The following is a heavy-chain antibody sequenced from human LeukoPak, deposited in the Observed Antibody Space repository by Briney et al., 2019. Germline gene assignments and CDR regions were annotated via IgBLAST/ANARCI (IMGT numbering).Heavy chain of an antibody. J-gene: IGHJ4*02. V-gene: IGHV3-48*01. CDR3: ARNLVVAATRKGSFDY. Sequence: PGGSLRLSCAASGFTFSSYSMNWVRQAPGKGLEWVLYISSSSSTIYYADSVKGRFTISRDNAKNSLYLQMNSLRAEDTAVYYCARNLVVAATRKGSFDYWGQGTLVTVST. D-gene: IGHD2-15*01. CDR2: ISSSSSTI. CDR1: GFTFSSYS.